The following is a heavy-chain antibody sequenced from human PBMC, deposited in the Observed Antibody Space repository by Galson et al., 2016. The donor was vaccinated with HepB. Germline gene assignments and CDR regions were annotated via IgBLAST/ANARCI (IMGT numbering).Heavy chain of an antibody. CDR1: GFTFSNAW. CDR3: ARSTKYCSGGSCFSFYHYHGLDV. CDR2: ISYDGSNK. V-gene: IGHV3-30*03. Sequence: SLRLSCAASGFTFSNAWMIWVRQAPGKGLEWVALISYDGSNKYYADSVKGRFTISRDNSKNTLYLQLNSLRPDDTAVYYCARSTKYCSGGSCFSFYHYHGLDVWGQGTTVTVSS. J-gene: IGHJ6*02. D-gene: IGHD2-15*01.